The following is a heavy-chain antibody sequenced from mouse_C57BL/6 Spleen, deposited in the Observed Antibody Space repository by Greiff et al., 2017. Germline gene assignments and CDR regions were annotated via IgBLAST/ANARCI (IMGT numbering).Heavy chain of an antibody. CDR2: IYPRSGNT. J-gene: IGHJ4*01. D-gene: IGHD2-5*01. CDR1: GYPFTSYG. CDR3: ARGDYSNYEAMDY. Sequence: QVQLKQSGAELARPGASVKLSCKASGYPFTSYGISWVKQRAGQGLEWIGEIYPRSGNTYYNEKFKGKATLTADKSSSTAYMELRSLTSEDSAVYFCARGDYSNYEAMDYGGQGTSVTVTS. V-gene: IGHV1-81*01.